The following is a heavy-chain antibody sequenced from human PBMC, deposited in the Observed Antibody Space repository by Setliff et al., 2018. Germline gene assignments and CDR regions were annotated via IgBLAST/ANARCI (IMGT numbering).Heavy chain of an antibody. V-gene: IGHV2-26*01. D-gene: IGHD6-19*01. CDR1: GFSLSNVGMG. Sequence: SGPTLVNPTETLTLTCTVSGFSLSNVGMGVTWIRQPPGKALEWLAHIFSNDQKSYNSPLKSRVTISKDTSKSQVVLTMTNMDPVDTATYFCARDHSGWCGGAFDIWGPGTMVTVSS. CDR2: IFSNDQK. CDR3: ARDHSGWCGGAFDI. J-gene: IGHJ3*02.